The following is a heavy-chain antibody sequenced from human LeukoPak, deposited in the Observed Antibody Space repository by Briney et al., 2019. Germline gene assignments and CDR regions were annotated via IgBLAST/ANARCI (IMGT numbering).Heavy chain of an antibody. Sequence: SETLSLTCAVYGGSFSGYYWSRIRQPPGKGLEWIGEINHSGSTNYNPSLKSRVTISVDTSKNQFSLKLSSVTAADTAVYYCARDRKFVVVVPAASDAFDIWGQGTMVTVSS. D-gene: IGHD2-2*01. CDR1: GGSFSGYY. J-gene: IGHJ3*02. CDR2: INHSGST. V-gene: IGHV4-34*01. CDR3: ARDRKFVVVVPAASDAFDI.